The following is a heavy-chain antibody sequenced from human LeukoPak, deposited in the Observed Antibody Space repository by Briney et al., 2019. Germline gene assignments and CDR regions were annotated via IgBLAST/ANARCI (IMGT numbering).Heavy chain of an antibody. CDR2: IYSGGST. CDR1: EFTVSSNY. CDR3: ARNGAFYGMDV. J-gene: IGHJ6*02. D-gene: IGHD2-8*01. Sequence: PGGSLRLSCAASEFTVSSNYMSWVRQAPGKGLEWVSVIYSGGSTYYADSVKGRFTISRDNSKNTLYLQMNSLRAEDTAVYYCARNGAFYGMDVWGQGTTVTVSS. V-gene: IGHV3-66*01.